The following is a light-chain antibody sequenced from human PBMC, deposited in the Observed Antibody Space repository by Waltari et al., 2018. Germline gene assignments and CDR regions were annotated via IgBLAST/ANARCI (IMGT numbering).Light chain of an antibody. V-gene: IGKV4-1*01. CDR1: KSVLYNSNNNNY. Sequence: DIVMTQSPDPMAVSLGERATINCKSSKSVLYNSNNNNYLAWYQQKPGQPPNLLIYWASTRESGVPDRFSGSGSGTDFTLTISSLQAEDVAVYYCQQYYSTPWTFGQGTKLEIK. CDR3: QQYYSTPWT. CDR2: WAS. J-gene: IGKJ1*01.